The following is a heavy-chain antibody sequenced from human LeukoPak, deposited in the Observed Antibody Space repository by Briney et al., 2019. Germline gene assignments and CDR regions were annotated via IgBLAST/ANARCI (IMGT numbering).Heavy chain of an antibody. CDR1: GYTFTSYD. D-gene: IGHD3-10*01. Sequence: ASVKVSCKASGYTFTSYDINWVRQATGQGLEWMGRTNPNSGNTGYAQKFQGRVTMTRNTSISTAYMELSSLRSEDTAVYYCARGRGVLLWFGESFDYWGQGTLVTVSS. CDR2: TNPNSGNT. J-gene: IGHJ4*02. V-gene: IGHV1-8*01. CDR3: ARGRGVLLWFGESFDY.